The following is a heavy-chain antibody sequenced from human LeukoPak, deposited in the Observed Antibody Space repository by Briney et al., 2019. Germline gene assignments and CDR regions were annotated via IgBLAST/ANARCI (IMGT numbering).Heavy chain of an antibody. CDR1: GGSFSGYY. Sequence: PSETLSLTCAVYGGSFSGYYWSWIRQPPGKGLGWIGEINHSGSTNYNPSLKSRVTISVDTSKNQFSLKLSSVTAADTAVYYCARGSEVDIVATVHFDYWGQGTLVTVSS. CDR3: ARGSEVDIVATVHFDY. CDR2: INHSGST. J-gene: IGHJ4*02. D-gene: IGHD5-12*01. V-gene: IGHV4-34*01.